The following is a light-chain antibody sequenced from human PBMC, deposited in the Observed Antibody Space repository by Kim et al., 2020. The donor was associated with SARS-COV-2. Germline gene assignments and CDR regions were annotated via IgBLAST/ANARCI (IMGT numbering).Light chain of an antibody. CDR1: QTVLYNY. CDR2: GAS. CDR3: QQYYSIPWT. V-gene: IGKV4-1*01. Sequence: SLCERATINCKSSQTVLYNYLAWYQHKPGQPPKLLISGASTRETGVPDRFSGSESGTDFTLTISSLQAEDVAVYYCQQYYSIPWTFGQGTKVDIK. J-gene: IGKJ1*01.